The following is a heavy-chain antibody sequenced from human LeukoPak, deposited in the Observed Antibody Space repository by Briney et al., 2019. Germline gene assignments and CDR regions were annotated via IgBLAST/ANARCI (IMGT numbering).Heavy chain of an antibody. D-gene: IGHD5-18*01. CDR2: IYSGGST. V-gene: IGHV3-66*01. J-gene: IGHJ4*02. CDR3: ARARGYSYGGIDY. CDR1: GFTVSSNY. Sequence: GGSLRLSCAASGFTVSSNYMSWVRQAPGKGLEWVSVIYSGGSTYYADSVKGRFTISRDNSKNTLYLQMNSLRAEDTAVYYCARARGYSYGGIDYWGQGTLVTVSS.